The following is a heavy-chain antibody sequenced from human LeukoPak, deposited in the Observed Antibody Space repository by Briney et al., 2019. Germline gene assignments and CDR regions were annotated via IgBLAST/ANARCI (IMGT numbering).Heavy chain of an antibody. CDR1: GFTFSSYA. V-gene: IGHV3-23*01. Sequence: GGSLRLSCAASGFTFSSYAMSWVRQAPGKGLEWVSAISGSGGSTYYADSVRGRFTISRDNSKNTLYLQMNSLRAEDTAVYYCAKRAESYDSSGYYIDYWGQGTLVTVSS. CDR3: AKRAESYDSSGYYIDY. CDR2: ISGSGGST. D-gene: IGHD3-22*01. J-gene: IGHJ4*02.